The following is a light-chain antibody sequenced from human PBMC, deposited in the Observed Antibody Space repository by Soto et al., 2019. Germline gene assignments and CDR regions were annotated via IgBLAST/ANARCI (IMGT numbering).Light chain of an antibody. V-gene: IGLV2-8*01. CDR1: SSDVGGYNY. CDR2: EVS. J-gene: IGLJ1*01. Sequence: QSALTQPPSASGSPGQSVTISCTGTSSDVGGYNYVSWYQQHPGKAPKVMIYEVSKRPSGVPVRFSGSKSGNTASLTVSGLQAEDEADYYCSSYAGTNILYVFGTGTKLTVL. CDR3: SSYAGTNILYV.